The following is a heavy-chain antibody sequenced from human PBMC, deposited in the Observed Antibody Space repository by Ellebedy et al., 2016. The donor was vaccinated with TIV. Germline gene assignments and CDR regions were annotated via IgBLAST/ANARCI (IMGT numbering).Heavy chain of an antibody. CDR3: AKGHTASFFYLFDS. CDR2: VGGGDDRT. J-gene: IGHJ5*01. V-gene: IGHV3-23*01. D-gene: IGHD2-2*01. CDR1: GFTAFNFA. Sequence: GESLKISCEASGFTAFNFAMSWVRQAPGKGLEWVSAVGGGDDRTFYADAVKGRFTISRDNSKNTVTLKMQSLRAEDTALYYCAKGHTASFFYLFDSWGQGTLVTVSS.